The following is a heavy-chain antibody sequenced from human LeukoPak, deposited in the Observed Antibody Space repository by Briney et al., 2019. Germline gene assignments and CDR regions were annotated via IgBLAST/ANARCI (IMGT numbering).Heavy chain of an antibody. D-gene: IGHD3-3*01. CDR2: IYYSGST. Sequence: KPSEALSLTCTVSGGSISSGGYYWSWIRQHPGKGLEWIGYIYYSGSTYYNPSLKSRVTISVDTSKNQFSLKLSSVTAADTAVYYCARDRHDFDYFDYWGQGTLVTVSS. V-gene: IGHV4-31*03. CDR1: GGSISSGGYY. CDR3: ARDRHDFDYFDY. J-gene: IGHJ4*02.